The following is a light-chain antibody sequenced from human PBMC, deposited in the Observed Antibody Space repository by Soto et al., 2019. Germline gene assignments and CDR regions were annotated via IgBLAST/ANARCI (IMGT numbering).Light chain of an antibody. Sequence: DIVMTQSPDSLAVSLGERATINCKSSQSILSSSNNQNSLAWYQQNPGQPPKLLIHWASTRESGVPDRFSGSGSGTDFTLTISSLQAEDVAVYYCQQYYRAPNTFGQGTKLRIK. CDR3: QQYYRAPNT. CDR2: WAS. V-gene: IGKV4-1*01. CDR1: QSILSSSNNQNS. J-gene: IGKJ2*01.